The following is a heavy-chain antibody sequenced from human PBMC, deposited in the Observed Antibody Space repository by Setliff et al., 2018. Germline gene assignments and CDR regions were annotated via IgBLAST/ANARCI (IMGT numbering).Heavy chain of an antibody. CDR3: ARGRSLWFGELSRQHFDY. V-gene: IGHV3-74*01. D-gene: IGHD3-10*01. J-gene: IGHJ4*02. CDR2: SNSDGSST. Sequence: GESLKISCAASGFTFSSYWMHWVRQVPGKGLVWVSRSNSDGSSTSYADSVKGRFTISRDNAKNTLYLQMNSLRAEDTAVYYCARGRSLWFGELSRQHFDYWGQGTLVTVSS. CDR1: GFTFSSYW.